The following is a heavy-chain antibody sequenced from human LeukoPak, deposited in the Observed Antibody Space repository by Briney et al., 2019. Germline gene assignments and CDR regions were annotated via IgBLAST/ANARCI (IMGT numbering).Heavy chain of an antibody. J-gene: IGHJ6*02. Sequence: GGSLRLSCTASGFTFGDYAMSWFRQAPGKGLEWVGFIRSKAYGGTTEYAASVKGRFTISRDDSKSIAYLQMNSLKTEDTAVYYCTRSSSRPKYYYGMDVWGQGTTVTVSS. CDR3: TRSSSRPKYYYGMDV. CDR2: IRSKAYGGTT. CDR1: GFTFGDYA. D-gene: IGHD6-13*01. V-gene: IGHV3-49*03.